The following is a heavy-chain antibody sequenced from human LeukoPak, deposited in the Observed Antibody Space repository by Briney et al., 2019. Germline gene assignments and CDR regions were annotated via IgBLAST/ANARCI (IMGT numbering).Heavy chain of an antibody. CDR1: DFTVSFNY. CDR3: ARVRGTLLEIDY. CDR2: IYTSGLT. J-gene: IGHJ4*02. V-gene: IGHV3-53*01. Sequence: LAGGSLSLSCAASDFTVSFNYMTWVRQAPGKGLEWVSIIYTSGLTYYADSVKGRFTISRDNSKSTLFLHMSSLRVDDTAVYFCARVRGTLLEIDYWGQGTPVTVSS. D-gene: IGHD3-3*01.